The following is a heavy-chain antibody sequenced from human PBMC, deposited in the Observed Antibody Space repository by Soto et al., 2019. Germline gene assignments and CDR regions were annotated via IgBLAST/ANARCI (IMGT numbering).Heavy chain of an antibody. V-gene: IGHV3-30*03. CDR2: ISYDGSDK. CDR3: VGGQYYFDY. Sequence: QVPLVESGGGVVQPGRSLRLSCAASGFPFTSYGMHWVREGPDKGLEWVAIISYDGSDKYYADSVKVRFTISRDNSKNTLYLQMNSLRPEDTALYYCVGGQYYFDYRGQGTLVIVSS. J-gene: IGHJ4*02. D-gene: IGHD3-10*01. CDR1: GFPFTSYG.